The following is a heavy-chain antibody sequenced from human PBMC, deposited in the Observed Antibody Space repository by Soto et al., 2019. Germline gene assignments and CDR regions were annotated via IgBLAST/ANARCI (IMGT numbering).Heavy chain of an antibody. J-gene: IGHJ3*02. Sequence: GGSLRLSCAASGFTFSSYAMSWVRQAPGKGLEWVSAISGSGGSTYYADSVKGRFTISRDNSKNTLYLQMNSLRAEDTAVYYCAKDPLNVMEWLLPTDAFDIWGQGTMVTVSS. CDR1: GFTFSSYA. V-gene: IGHV3-23*01. CDR2: ISGSGGST. D-gene: IGHD3-3*01. CDR3: AKDPLNVMEWLLPTDAFDI.